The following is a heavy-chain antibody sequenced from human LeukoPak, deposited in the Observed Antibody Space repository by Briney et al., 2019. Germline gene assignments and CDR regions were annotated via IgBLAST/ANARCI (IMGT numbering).Heavy chain of an antibody. CDR2: IYYSGST. CDR3: ARAVAYGIDTGYFDY. J-gene: IGHJ4*02. D-gene: IGHD2-8*02. V-gene: IGHV4-38-2*02. Sequence: SETLSLTCTVSGYSISNDYYWDWIRQPPGKGLEWIGSIYYSGSTSYNPSLKSRVTISVDTSKNQFSLKLSSVTAADTAVYYCARAVAYGIDTGYFDYWGQGTLVTVSS. CDR1: GYSISNDYY.